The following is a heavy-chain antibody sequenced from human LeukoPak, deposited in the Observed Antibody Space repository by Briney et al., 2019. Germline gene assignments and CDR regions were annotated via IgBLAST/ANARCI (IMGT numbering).Heavy chain of an antibody. CDR3: ATGCSGGSCFRGSWFDP. D-gene: IGHD2-15*01. V-gene: IGHV4-38-2*01. Sequence: SEALSLTCVVSGYSISSGYYWGWLPQPPGEGREWIGSIFQTGSTYYNPSLKNRVTISMDTSKNHFSLKLTSVTAADTALYYCATGCSGGSCFRGSWFDPWGQGTLVTVSS. CDR2: IFQTGST. CDR1: GYSISSGYY. J-gene: IGHJ5*02.